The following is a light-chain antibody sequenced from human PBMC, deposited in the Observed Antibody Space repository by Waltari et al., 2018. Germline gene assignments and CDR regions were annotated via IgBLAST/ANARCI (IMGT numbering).Light chain of an antibody. Sequence: QSALTQPASVSGSPGQSITISCTGTSSDVGSYVLVSWYQQHPGKAPKLMIDEVYKRPSGVSNRFSGAKSGNTASLTTSGLQTEDEADYHCCSYAGSSTVTFGGGTKLTVL. CDR3: CSYAGSSTVT. J-gene: IGLJ2*01. V-gene: IGLV2-23*02. CDR2: EVY. CDR1: SSDVGSYVL.